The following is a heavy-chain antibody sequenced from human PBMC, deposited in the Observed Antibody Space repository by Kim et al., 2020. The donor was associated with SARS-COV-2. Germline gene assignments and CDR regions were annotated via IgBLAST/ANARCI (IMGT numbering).Heavy chain of an antibody. J-gene: IGHJ4*02. Sequence: GGSLRLSCAASGFTFSSYAMSWVRQAPGKGLEWVSGIRSSGRSTYYADSVKGRFTISRDNSKNTLFLQLNSLRVEDTALYYCAKCEGRTGKYSDTSGYQDFWGQGTLVTASS. CDR2: IRSSGRST. V-gene: IGHV3-23*01. CDR1: GFTFSSYA. D-gene: IGHD3-22*01. CDR3: AKCEGRTGKYSDTSGYQDF.